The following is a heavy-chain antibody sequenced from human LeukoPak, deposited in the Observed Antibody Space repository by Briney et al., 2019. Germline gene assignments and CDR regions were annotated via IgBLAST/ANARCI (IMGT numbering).Heavy chain of an antibody. CDR1: GFTLSSYG. Sequence: GGSLRLSCAASGFTLSSYGMHWVHQAPGKGLEWVAVIWYDGSNKYYADSVKGRFTISRDNSKNTLYLQMNSLRAEDTAVYYCARDYLDWYFDLWGRSTLVTVSS. CDR2: IWYDGSNK. V-gene: IGHV3-33*01. J-gene: IGHJ2*01. CDR3: ARDYLDWYFDL.